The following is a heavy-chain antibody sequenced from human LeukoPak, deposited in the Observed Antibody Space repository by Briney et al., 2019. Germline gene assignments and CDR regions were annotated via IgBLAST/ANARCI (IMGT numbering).Heavy chain of an antibody. Sequence: GGSLRLSCAASGFTFSSYGMHWVRQAPGKGLEWVTVISYDGSDKYYADSVKGRFTISRDNSKNTLYPQMNSLRAEDTAVYYCAKDSNYYDSSGYRVGAFDIWGQGTMVTVSS. V-gene: IGHV3-30*18. CDR3: AKDSNYYDSSGYRVGAFDI. CDR1: GFTFSSYG. J-gene: IGHJ3*02. D-gene: IGHD3-22*01. CDR2: ISYDGSDK.